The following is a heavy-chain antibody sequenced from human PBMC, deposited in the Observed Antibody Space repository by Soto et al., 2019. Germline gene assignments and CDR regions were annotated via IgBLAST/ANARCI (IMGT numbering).Heavy chain of an antibody. CDR1: GGSISIGGYY. J-gene: IGHJ5*02. V-gene: IGHV4-31*03. CDR2: IYYSGST. CDR3: ARERRGDIVVVPAAPRWFDP. D-gene: IGHD2-2*01. Sequence: PSETLSLTCTVSGGSISIGGYYRSCIRQHPGKGLEWIGYIYYSGSTYYNPSLKSRVTISVDTSKNQFSLKLSSVTAADTAVYYCARERRGDIVVVPAAPRWFDPWGQGTLVTVSS.